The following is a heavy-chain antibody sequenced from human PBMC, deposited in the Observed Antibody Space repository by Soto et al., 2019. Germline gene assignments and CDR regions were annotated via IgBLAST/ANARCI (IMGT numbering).Heavy chain of an antibody. CDR3: AREVAAAGIRAFDI. V-gene: IGHV1-24*01. D-gene: IGHD6-13*01. Sequence: ASAKVSCKVSGYTLTELSMHWVRQAPGKGLEWMGGFDPEDGETIYAQKFQGRVTMTEDKSTDTAYMELSSLRSEDTAVYYRAREVAAAGIRAFDIWGQGTMVTGSS. J-gene: IGHJ3*02. CDR1: GYTLTELS. CDR2: FDPEDGET.